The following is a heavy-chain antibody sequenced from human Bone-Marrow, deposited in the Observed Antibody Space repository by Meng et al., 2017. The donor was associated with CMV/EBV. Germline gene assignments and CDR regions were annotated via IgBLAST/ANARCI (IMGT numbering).Heavy chain of an antibody. CDR3: ARSYLYFQH. J-gene: IGHJ1*01. CDR2: IKQDGSEK. CDR1: GFTFSDDC. V-gene: IGHV3-7*01. D-gene: IGHD1-26*01. Sequence: PSGFTFSDDCMSWVRQAPGKGLEWVANIKQDGSEKYYVDSVKGRFTISRDNAKNSLYLQMNSLRAEDTAVYYCARSYLYFQHWGQGTLVTVYS.